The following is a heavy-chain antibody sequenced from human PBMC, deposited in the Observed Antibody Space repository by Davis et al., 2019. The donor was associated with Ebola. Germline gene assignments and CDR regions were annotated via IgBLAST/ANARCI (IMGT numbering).Heavy chain of an antibody. J-gene: IGHJ4*02. CDR1: GGSISSGGYS. Sequence: SETLSLTCAVSGGSISSGGYSWSWIRQPPGKGLEWIGYIYHSGSTNYNPSLKSRVTISVDTSKNQFSLNLSSVTAADTAVYYCARETYYYDSSGYHRGGFDYWGQGTLVTVSS. CDR3: ARETYYYDSSGYHRGGFDY. V-gene: IGHV4-30-2*01. D-gene: IGHD3-22*01. CDR2: IYHSGST.